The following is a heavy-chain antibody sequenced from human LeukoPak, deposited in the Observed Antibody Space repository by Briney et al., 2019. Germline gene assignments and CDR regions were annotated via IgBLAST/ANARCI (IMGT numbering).Heavy chain of an antibody. Sequence: GASVKVSCKASGGTFSSYAISWVRQAPGQGLEWMGWINVYKGDTNYAQRFQGRVTMTTDTSTTTAYMELRSLNSDDTAVYYCARDLGYCTRESCVRNWFDPWGQGTLVTVSS. V-gene: IGHV1-18*01. CDR3: ARDLGYCTRESCVRNWFDP. CDR1: GGTFSSYA. CDR2: INVYKGDT. J-gene: IGHJ5*02. D-gene: IGHD2-8*01.